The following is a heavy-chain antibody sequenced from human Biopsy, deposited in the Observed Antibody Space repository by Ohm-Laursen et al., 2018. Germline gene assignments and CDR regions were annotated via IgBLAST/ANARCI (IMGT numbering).Heavy chain of an antibody. CDR1: GYTFNTYD. V-gene: IGHV1-8*01. J-gene: IGHJ6*02. CDR2: MNPNSGNT. CDR3: AREGAFGDTDAYYGLDV. D-gene: IGHD3-16*01. Sequence: ASVKVSCKASGYTFNTYDINWVRQAAGQGPEWMGWMNPNSGNTGFAQKFQGRITITRSTSITTAYMELTNLRSEDTAVYYCAREGAFGDTDAYYGLDVWGLGTTVTVSS.